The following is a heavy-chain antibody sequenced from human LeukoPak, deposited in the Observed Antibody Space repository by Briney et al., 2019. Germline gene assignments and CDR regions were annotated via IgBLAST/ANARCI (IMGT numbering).Heavy chain of an antibody. CDR1: GYTFTGYY. V-gene: IGHV1-2*02. D-gene: IGHD3-10*01. CDR2: INPNSGGT. Sequence: ASVKVSCKASGYTFTGYYMHWVRQAPGQGLEWMGWINPNSGGTNYAQKFQGRVTMTRDTSTSTAYMELSRLRSDDTAVYYCASLNGGPGGYYFDYWGQGTLVTVSS. CDR3: ASLNGGPGGYYFDY. J-gene: IGHJ4*02.